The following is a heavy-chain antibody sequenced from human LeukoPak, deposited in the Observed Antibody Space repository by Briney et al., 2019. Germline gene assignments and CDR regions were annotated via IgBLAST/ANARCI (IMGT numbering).Heavy chain of an antibody. D-gene: IGHD6-13*01. V-gene: IGHV3-7*01. Sequence: GGSLRLSCAASGFTFSSYWMSWVRQAPGKGLGWVANINQDGSEEYYGDSVKGRFTISRENVKDTLYLQLNSLRDEDTAVYYCARDRVWTVLYWGQGTLVSVSS. CDR1: GFTFSSYW. CDR2: INQDGSEE. CDR3: ARDRVWTVLY. J-gene: IGHJ4*02.